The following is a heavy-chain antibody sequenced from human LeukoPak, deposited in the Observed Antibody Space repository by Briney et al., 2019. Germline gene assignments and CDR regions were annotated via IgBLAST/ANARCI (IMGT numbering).Heavy chain of an antibody. J-gene: IGHJ4*02. CDR2: ISSSGSTI. CDR3: ARARFGELPFDY. CDR1: GFTFSRYS. V-gene: IGHV3-48*04. Sequence: PGGSLRLSCAASGFTFSRYSMNWVRQAPGKGLEWVSYISSSGSTIYYADSVKGRFTISRDNAKNSLYLQMNSLRAEDTAVYYCARARFGELPFDYWGQGTLVTVSS. D-gene: IGHD3-10*01.